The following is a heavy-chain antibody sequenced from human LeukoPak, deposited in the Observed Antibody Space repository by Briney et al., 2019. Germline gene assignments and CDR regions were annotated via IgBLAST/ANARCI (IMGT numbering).Heavy chain of an antibody. D-gene: IGHD5-18*01. Sequence: GESLKISCKGSGYSLTSYWIAWVRQMPGKGLEWMGIIYPGDSDTRYSPSFQGQVTTSADKSTSTAYLQWSSLKASDTAMYYCARFRGYSYGLRNIDYWGQGTLVTVSS. V-gene: IGHV5-51*01. CDR2: IYPGDSDT. CDR3: ARFRGYSYGLRNIDY. CDR1: GYSLTSYW. J-gene: IGHJ4*02.